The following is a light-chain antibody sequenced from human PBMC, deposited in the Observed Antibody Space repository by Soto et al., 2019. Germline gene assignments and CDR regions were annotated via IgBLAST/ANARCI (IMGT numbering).Light chain of an antibody. V-gene: IGKV1-5*03. CDR3: QQYKSEWK. CDR2: KAS. J-gene: IGKJ1*01. CDR1: QSISSW. Sequence: DIQMNQSPSTLSASVGDRVTITCWASQSISSWLAWYQQKPGKAPKLLIYKASSLESGVPSRFSGSGSGTEFTLTCNSLRPDNFATYNCQQYKSEWKSGQGTNGDIK.